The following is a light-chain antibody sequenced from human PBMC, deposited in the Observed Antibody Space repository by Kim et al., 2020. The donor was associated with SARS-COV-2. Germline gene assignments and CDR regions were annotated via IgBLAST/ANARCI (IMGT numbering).Light chain of an antibody. Sequence: QSALTQPASVSGSPGQSITISCTGTSSDVGAYNFVSWYQQHPGKAPKMMIYDVRKWPSGVSNRFSGSKSGNTASLTISGLQIEDEADYYCSSYAGSNTWVFGGGTKLTVL. J-gene: IGLJ3*02. CDR1: SSDVGAYNF. CDR2: DVR. CDR3: SSYAGSNTWV. V-gene: IGLV2-14*03.